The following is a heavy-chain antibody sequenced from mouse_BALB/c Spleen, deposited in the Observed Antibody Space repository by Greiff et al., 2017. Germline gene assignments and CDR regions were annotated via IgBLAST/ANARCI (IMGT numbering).Heavy chain of an antibody. CDR3: ASGGRYDAAY. Sequence: EVQVVESGGGLVKPGGSLKLSCAASGFTFSSYAMSWVRQTPEKRLEWVATISSGGSYTYYPDSVKGRFTISRDNAKNTLYLQMSSLRSEDTAMYYCASGGRYDAAYWGQGTLVTVSA. V-gene: IGHV5-9-3*01. CDR2: ISSGGSYT. D-gene: IGHD2-14*01. J-gene: IGHJ3*01. CDR1: GFTFSSYA.